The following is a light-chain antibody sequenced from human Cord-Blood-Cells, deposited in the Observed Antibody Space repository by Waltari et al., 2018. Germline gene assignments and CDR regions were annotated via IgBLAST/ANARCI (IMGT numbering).Light chain of an antibody. CDR2: EGS. CDR1: SSDVGSYNL. CDR3: CSYAGSNWV. Sequence: QSALTQPASVSGSPGQSITISCTGTSSDVGSYNLVSWYQQHPGKAPKLMIYEGSKRPSGFSNRFSGSKSGNTDSLTISGLQAEDEADYYCCSYAGSNWVFGGGTKLTVL. J-gene: IGLJ3*02. V-gene: IGLV2-23*01.